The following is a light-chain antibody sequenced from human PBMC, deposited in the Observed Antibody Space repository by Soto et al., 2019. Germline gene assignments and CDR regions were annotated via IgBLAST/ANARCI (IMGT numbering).Light chain of an antibody. CDR2: GAS. J-gene: IGKJ1*01. Sequence: EMVMTQSPATRSVSPVEGATLSCMASRSVSSNLAWYQQKPGQAPRLLIYGASTRATGIPARFSGSGSGTEFTLTIRSLQSEDFAVYYCQQYNNWPPWRFGQATKVDIK. V-gene: IGKV3-15*01. CDR3: QQYNNWPPWR. CDR1: RSVSSN.